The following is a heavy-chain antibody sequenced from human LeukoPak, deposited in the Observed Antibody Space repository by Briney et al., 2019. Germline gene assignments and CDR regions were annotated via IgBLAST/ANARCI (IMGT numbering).Heavy chain of an antibody. CDR2: IYYSGST. Sequence: SETLSLTCTVSGGSISGYYWSWIRQPPGKGLEWIGYIYYSGSTNYNPSLKSRVTISVDTSKNQFSLKLSSVTAADTAVYYCARDQADFWSGYSYYGMDVWGQGTTVTVSS. V-gene: IGHV4-59*01. CDR1: GGSISGYY. CDR3: ARDQADFWSGYSYYGMDV. D-gene: IGHD3-3*01. J-gene: IGHJ6*02.